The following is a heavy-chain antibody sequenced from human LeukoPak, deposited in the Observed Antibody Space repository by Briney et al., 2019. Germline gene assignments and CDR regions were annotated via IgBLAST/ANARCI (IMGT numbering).Heavy chain of an antibody. CDR3: ARVYDSSGYYNTHAFDI. V-gene: IGHV3-33*01. CDR2: IWYDGSNK. CDR1: GFTLSNYG. Sequence: GGSLRLSCAASGFTLSNYGMHWVRQAPGKGLEWVAVIWYDGSNKYYADSVKGRFTISRDNSKNTLNLQMNSLRAEDTAVYYCARVYDSSGYYNTHAFDIWGQGTMVTVSS. D-gene: IGHD3-22*01. J-gene: IGHJ3*02.